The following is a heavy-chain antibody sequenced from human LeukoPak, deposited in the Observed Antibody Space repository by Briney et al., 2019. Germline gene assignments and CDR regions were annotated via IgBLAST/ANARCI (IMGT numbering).Heavy chain of an antibody. J-gene: IGHJ5*02. V-gene: IGHV3-30-3*01. Sequence: PGRSLRLSCAASGFTFSSYAMHWVRQAPGKGLEWEAVISYDGSNKYYADSVKGRFTISRDNSKNTLYLQMNSPRAEDTAVYYCAREGRSMVRGVTRSWFDPWGQGTLVTVSS. CDR3: AREGRSMVRGVTRSWFDP. CDR1: GFTFSSYA. D-gene: IGHD3-10*01. CDR2: ISYDGSNK.